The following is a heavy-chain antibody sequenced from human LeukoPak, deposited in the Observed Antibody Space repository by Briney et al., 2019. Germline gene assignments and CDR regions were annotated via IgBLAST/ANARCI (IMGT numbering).Heavy chain of an antibody. Sequence: GESLKISCKGSGYSFTSYWIGWVRQMPGKGLEWMGIIYPGDSDTRYSPSFQGQVTISADKSISTAYLQWSSLKASDTAMYYCARLLGVCSGGSCYSVPRGWFDPWGQGTLVTVSS. J-gene: IGHJ5*02. D-gene: IGHD2-15*01. CDR2: IYPGDSDT. V-gene: IGHV5-51*01. CDR1: GYSFTSYW. CDR3: ARLLGVCSGGSCYSVPRGWFDP.